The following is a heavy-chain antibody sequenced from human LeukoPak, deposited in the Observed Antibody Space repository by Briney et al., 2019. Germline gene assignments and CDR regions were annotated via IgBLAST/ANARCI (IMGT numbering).Heavy chain of an antibody. CDR2: IYYSGST. J-gene: IGHJ6*02. CDR1: GGSISSYY. D-gene: IGHD3-22*01. V-gene: IGHV4-59*01. Sequence: SETLSLTCTVSGGSISSYYWSWIRQPPGKGLEWIGYIYYSGSTNYNPSLKSRVTISVDTSKNQFSLKLSSVTAADTAVYYCARSYDRYGMDVWGQGTTVTVSS. CDR3: ARSYDRYGMDV.